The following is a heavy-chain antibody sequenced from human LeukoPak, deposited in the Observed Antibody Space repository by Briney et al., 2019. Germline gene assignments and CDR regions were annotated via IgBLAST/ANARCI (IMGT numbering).Heavy chain of an antibody. D-gene: IGHD3-10*01. Sequence: SETLSLTCTVSSGSITNYYWSWIRQPPGKGLEWIGNIYYSGRTYYNPSLKSRVTISVDTSKNQFSLKLSSVTAADTAVYYCARTRYYYNSRSYGAPYYFDYWGQGTLVTVSS. CDR3: ARTRYYYNSRSYGAPYYFDY. V-gene: IGHV4-59*04. CDR1: SGSITNYY. CDR2: IYYSGRT. J-gene: IGHJ4*02.